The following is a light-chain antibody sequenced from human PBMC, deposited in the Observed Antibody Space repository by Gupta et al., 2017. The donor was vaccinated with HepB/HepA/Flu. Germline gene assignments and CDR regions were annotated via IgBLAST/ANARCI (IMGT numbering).Light chain of an antibody. CDR2: GNS. CDR3: QSYDSSLSGSVV. Sequence: QSVLTQPPSVSGAPGHRGTIPCTGSSSNIGAGYDVHWYQQLPGTAPKLLIYGNSNRPSGVPDRFSGSKSGTSASLAITGLQAEDEADYYCQSYDSSLSGSVVFGGGTKLTVL. V-gene: IGLV1-40*01. CDR1: SSNIGAGYD. J-gene: IGLJ2*01.